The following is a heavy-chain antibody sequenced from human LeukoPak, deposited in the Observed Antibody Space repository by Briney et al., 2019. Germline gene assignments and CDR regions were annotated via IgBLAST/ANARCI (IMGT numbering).Heavy chain of an antibody. Sequence: GGSLRLSCAASGFTVSSNYMSWVRQAPGKGLEWVSVIYSGGSTYYADSVKGRFNISRDNSRNTLYLQMNSLRVEDTAVYYCVRDSDRRSDYWGQGTLVTVSS. D-gene: IGHD3-22*01. CDR3: VRDSDRRSDY. CDR2: IYSGGST. V-gene: IGHV3-53*01. CDR1: GFTVSSNY. J-gene: IGHJ4*02.